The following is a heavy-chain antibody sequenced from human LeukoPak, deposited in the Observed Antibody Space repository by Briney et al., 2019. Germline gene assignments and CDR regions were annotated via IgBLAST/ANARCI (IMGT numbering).Heavy chain of an antibody. CDR3: ARVGTNYDILTGYHIYYYYMDV. J-gene: IGHJ6*03. Sequence: SETLSLTCAVYGASFSNYYWTWIRQPPGKGLEWIGEINHSGSTNYNPSLKSRVTISVDTSKNQFSLKLSSVTAADTAVYYCARVGTNYDILTGYHIYYYYMDVWGKGTTVTVSS. V-gene: IGHV4-34*01. CDR1: GASFSNYY. CDR2: INHSGST. D-gene: IGHD3-9*01.